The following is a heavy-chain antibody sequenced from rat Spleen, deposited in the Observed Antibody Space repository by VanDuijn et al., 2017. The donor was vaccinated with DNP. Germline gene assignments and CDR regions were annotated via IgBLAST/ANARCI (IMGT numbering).Heavy chain of an antibody. CDR2: IWNTGGT. V-gene: IGHV2-41*01. J-gene: IGHJ3*01. Sequence: QVQLKESGPGLVQPSQTLSLTCTVSGFSLTKYGISWVRQPPGKGLEWMGVIWNTGGTRYNSALKSRLSISKDTAKSQVFFKINRRQTEDTATYYCAREEFGVKDFAYRGQGTLVTVSS. D-gene: IGHD4-5*01. CDR1: GFSLTKYG. CDR3: AREEFGVKDFAY.